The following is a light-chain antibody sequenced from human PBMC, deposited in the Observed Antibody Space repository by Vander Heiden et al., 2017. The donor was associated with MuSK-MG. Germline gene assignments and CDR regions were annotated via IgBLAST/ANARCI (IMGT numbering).Light chain of an antibody. CDR1: QSISSY. V-gene: IGKV1-39*01. Sequence: DIQMTQSPSSLSASVGDRVTITCRASQSISSYLNWYQQKPGKAPKLLIYAASSLQSGVPSRFSGSGSGTDFTLIISSLQPEDFATYYWQQSYNGLTFGGGTKVDIK. J-gene: IGKJ4*01. CDR3: QQSYNGLT. CDR2: AAS.